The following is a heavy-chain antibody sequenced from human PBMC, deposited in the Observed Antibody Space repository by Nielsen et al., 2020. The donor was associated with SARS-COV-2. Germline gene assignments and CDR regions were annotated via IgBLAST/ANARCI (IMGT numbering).Heavy chain of an antibody. J-gene: IGHJ3*02. Sequence: ASVKVSCKASGYTFTSYDINWVRQATGQGLEWMGWMNPNSGNTGYAQKFQGRVTMTRNTSISTAYMELSRLRSDDTAVYYCARVGGAQPAFDIWGQGTMVTVSS. CDR2: MNPNSGNT. CDR1: GYTFTSYD. CDR3: ARVGGAQPAFDI. V-gene: IGHV1-8*01. D-gene: IGHD3-16*01.